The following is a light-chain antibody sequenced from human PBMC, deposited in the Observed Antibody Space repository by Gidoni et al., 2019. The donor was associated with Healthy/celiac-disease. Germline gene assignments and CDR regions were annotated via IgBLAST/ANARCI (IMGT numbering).Light chain of an antibody. CDR1: QSISSY. CDR2: AAS. Sequence: DIQMTQSPSSLSASVGDRVTITCRASQSISSYLNWYRQKPGKAPKLLIYAASSLQSGVPSRFSGSGSGTDFTLTISSLQPEDFATYYCQQSYSTPPYTFGQGTKLEIK. CDR3: QQSYSTPPYT. J-gene: IGKJ2*01. V-gene: IGKV1-39*01.